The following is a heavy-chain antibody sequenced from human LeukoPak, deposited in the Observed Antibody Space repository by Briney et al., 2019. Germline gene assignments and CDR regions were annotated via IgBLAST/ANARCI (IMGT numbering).Heavy chain of an antibody. D-gene: IGHD3-9*01. Sequence: GASVKVSCKASGYTFTSYGISWVRQAPGQGLEWMGWISAYNGNTNYAQKLQGRVTMTTDTSTSTAYMELRSLRSDDTAVFFFKQKAAYEILTGYYYYYGMDVWGKGTTVTVSS. V-gene: IGHV1-18*04. J-gene: IGHJ6*04. CDR3: KQKAAYEILTGYYYYYGMDV. CDR1: GYTFTSYG. CDR2: ISAYNGNT.